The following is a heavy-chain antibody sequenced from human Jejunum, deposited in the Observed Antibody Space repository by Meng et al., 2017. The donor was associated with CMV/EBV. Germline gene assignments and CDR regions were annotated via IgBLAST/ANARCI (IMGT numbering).Heavy chain of an antibody. J-gene: IGHJ6*02. CDR2: IMPHSGDT. D-gene: IGHD3-10*02. Sequence: VSCKGSGYTFIGYYIHWVRQAPGRGLEWMGWIMPHSGDTKYSQKFQGRVTMTKDASTAYMELRGLTSDDTATYYCARESMFLLDVWGQGTTVTVSS. CDR1: GYTFIGYY. CDR3: ARESMFLLDV. V-gene: IGHV1-2*02.